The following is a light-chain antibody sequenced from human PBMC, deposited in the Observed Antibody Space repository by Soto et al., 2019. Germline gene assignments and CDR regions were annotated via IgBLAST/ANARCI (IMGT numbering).Light chain of an antibody. V-gene: IGLV1-44*01. CDR2: SNN. J-gene: IGLJ1*01. Sequence: QSVLTQPPSASGTPGQRVTISCSGSSSNIGSNTVNWYQQLPGTAPKLLIYSNNQRPSGVPDRFSGSKSGTSASLAISAPQSEDEADYYCAACDDSLNGYVFGTGTQVTVL. CDR1: SSNIGSNT. CDR3: AACDDSLNGYV.